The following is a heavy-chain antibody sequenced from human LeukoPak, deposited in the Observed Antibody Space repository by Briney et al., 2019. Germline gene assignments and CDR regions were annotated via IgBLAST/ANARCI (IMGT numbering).Heavy chain of an antibody. D-gene: IGHD3-10*01. Sequence: PSETLSLTCTVSGGSISSYYWSWIRQPPGKGLEWIGYIYYSGSTNYNPSLKSRVTISVDTSKNQFSLKLSSVTAADTAVYYCARWVGGSGVDYWGQGTLVTVSS. V-gene: IGHV4-59*01. J-gene: IGHJ4*02. CDR2: IYYSGST. CDR1: GGSISSYY. CDR3: ARWVGGSGVDY.